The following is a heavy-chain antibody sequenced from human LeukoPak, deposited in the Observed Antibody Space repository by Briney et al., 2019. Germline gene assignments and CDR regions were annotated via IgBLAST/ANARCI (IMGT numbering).Heavy chain of an antibody. CDR1: GFTFSSYT. D-gene: IGHD2-2*01. Sequence: PGGSLRLSCAASGFTFSSYTMAWVRQAPGKGLECVSSLSFGGGTIHYADSVKGRFTISRDTSKNTLYLQMNSLRAEDTAIYYCAKEVVPGTSRSFDYWGQGTLVTVSS. V-gene: IGHV3-23*01. CDR3: AKEVVPGTSRSFDY. CDR2: LSFGGGTI. J-gene: IGHJ4*02.